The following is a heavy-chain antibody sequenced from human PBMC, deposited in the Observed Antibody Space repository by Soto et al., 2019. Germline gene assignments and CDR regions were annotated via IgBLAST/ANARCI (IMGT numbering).Heavy chain of an antibody. CDR2: ISGSGAGT. CDR3: AKEYCASTSCNFDH. J-gene: IGHJ4*02. D-gene: IGHD2-2*01. Sequence: EVQLLESGGGLVQPGGSLRLSCAASGFTFSNYAMSWVRQAPGKGLEWVSAISGSGAGTYYADSVKGRFTISRDNSKNTLYLQMNSLRAEDTAVYYCAKEYCASTSCNFDHWGQGTLVTVSS. V-gene: IGHV3-23*01. CDR1: GFTFSNYA.